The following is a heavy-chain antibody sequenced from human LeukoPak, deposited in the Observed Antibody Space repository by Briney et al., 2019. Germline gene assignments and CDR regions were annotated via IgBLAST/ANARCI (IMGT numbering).Heavy chain of an antibody. CDR1: GFTFSSYA. Sequence: GGSLRLSCAASGFTFSSYAMHWVRQAPGKGLEWVAVISYDGSNKYYADSVKGRFTISRDNSKNTLYLQMNSLRAEDTAVYYCARDIVAAAGGCWGQGTLVTVSS. D-gene: IGHD6-13*01. CDR2: ISYDGSNK. J-gene: IGHJ4*02. V-gene: IGHV3-30-3*01. CDR3: ARDIVAAAGGC.